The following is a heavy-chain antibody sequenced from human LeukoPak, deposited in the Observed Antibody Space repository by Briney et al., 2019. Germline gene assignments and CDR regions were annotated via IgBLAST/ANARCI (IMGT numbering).Heavy chain of an antibody. J-gene: IGHJ4*02. CDR1: GGSISSYY. V-gene: IGHV4-59*08. Sequence: SETLSLTCTVSGGSISSYYWSWIRQPPGKGLEWIGYIYYSGSTNYNPSLKSRVTISVDTSKNQFSLKLSSVTAADTAVYYCARGPYGGNEFDYWGQGTLVTVSS. CDR2: IYYSGST. D-gene: IGHD4-23*01. CDR3: ARGPYGGNEFDY.